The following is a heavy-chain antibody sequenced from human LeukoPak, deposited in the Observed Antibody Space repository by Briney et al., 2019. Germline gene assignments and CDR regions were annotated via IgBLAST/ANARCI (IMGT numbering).Heavy chain of an antibody. J-gene: IGHJ4*02. CDR2: ISSSSSTI. V-gene: IGHV3-48*04. CDR1: GFTFSSYS. CDR3: ARKSDIDY. Sequence: GGSLRLSCAASGFTFSSYSMNWVRQAPGKGLEWVSYISSSSSTIYYADSVKGRFTISRDNAKNSLYLQMNSLRAEDTAVYYCARKSDIDYWGQGTLVTVSS.